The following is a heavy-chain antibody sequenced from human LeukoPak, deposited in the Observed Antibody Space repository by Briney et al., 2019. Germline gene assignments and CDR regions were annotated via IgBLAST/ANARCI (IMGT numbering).Heavy chain of an antibody. CDR3: ARDYTMTHAFDI. J-gene: IGHJ3*02. CDR1: GGSMSNYY. V-gene: IGHV4-59*01. CDR2: IYDAGST. Sequence: SETLSLTCSISGGSMSNYYWSWIRQPPGKALEWIGYIYDAGSTNYNPSLKSRVTISIDTSKNQFSLKLSSVTAADTALYYRARDYTMTHAFDIWGQGTLVTVSS. D-gene: IGHD3-22*01.